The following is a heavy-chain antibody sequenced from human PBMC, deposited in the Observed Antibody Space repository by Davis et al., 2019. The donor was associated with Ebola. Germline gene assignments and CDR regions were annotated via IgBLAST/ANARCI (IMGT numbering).Heavy chain of an antibody. V-gene: IGHV4-39*07. J-gene: IGHJ6*02. CDR3: ARDRAPYYYGMDV. Sequence: PSETLSLTCTVSGGSISSSSYYWGWIRQPPGKGLEWIGSIYYSGSTYYNPSLKSRVTISVDTSKNQFSLKLSSVTAADTAVYYCARDRAPYYYGMDVWGQGTTVTVSS. CDR1: GGSISSSSYY. CDR2: IYYSGST.